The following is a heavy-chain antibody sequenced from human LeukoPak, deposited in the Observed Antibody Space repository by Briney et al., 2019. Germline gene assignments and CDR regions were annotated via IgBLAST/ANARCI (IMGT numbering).Heavy chain of an antibody. CDR3: AKALSDALACYFDY. D-gene: IGHD2-2*01. CDR2: ITGSGGST. CDR1: GFTFSSYA. J-gene: IGHJ4*02. V-gene: IGHV3-23*01. Sequence: PGGSLRLSCAASGFTFSSYAMNWVRQAPGKGLEWVSAITGSGGSTYCADSVKGRFTVSRDNAKNTLYLQMNSLRAEDTAVYYCAKALSDALACYFDYWGQGTLVTVSS.